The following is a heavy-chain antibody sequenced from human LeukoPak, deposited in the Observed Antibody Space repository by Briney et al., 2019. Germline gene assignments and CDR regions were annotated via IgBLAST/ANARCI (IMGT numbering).Heavy chain of an antibody. D-gene: IGHD3-22*01. V-gene: IGHV3-53*01. J-gene: IGHJ4*02. CDR1: GFSVSSNY. CDR3: AKMRLVRYYDDYFDY. CDR2: TYSGGRT. Sequence: PGGSLRLSCTASGFSVSSNYMSWVRQAPGKGLEWVSVTYSGGRTYYADSVKGRFTISRDNSKNTLYLQMNSLRAEDTAVYYCAKMRLVRYYDDYFDYWGQGTLVTVSS.